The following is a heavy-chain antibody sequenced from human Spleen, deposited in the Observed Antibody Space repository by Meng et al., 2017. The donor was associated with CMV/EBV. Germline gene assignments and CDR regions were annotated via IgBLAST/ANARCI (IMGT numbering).Heavy chain of an antibody. CDR2: INWNGGST. V-gene: IGHV3-20*02. CDR3: LRDYVFWSRGGY. CDR1: GLTFSDRT. J-gene: IGHJ4*02. Sequence: EALKISLAASGLTFSDRTMYWVRQAPGKGLEWVAGINWNGGSTGYAASVKGRFTISRDNAKNSLYLQMHSLSAEDTALYHCLRDYVFWSRGGYWGQGTLVTVSS. D-gene: IGHD3-3*01.